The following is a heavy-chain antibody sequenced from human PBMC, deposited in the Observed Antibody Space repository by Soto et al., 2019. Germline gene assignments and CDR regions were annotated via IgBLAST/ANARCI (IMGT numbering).Heavy chain of an antibody. Sequence: SVKVSCKASGGTFSRYAIRWVRQAPGQGLEWMGGIIPIFGTANYAQKFQGRVTITADESTSTAYMELSSLRSEDTAVYYCAEGYDSSGYSYYFDYWGQGTLVTVSS. J-gene: IGHJ4*02. CDR2: IIPIFGTA. CDR3: AEGYDSSGYSYYFDY. CDR1: GGTFSRYA. D-gene: IGHD3-22*01. V-gene: IGHV1-69*13.